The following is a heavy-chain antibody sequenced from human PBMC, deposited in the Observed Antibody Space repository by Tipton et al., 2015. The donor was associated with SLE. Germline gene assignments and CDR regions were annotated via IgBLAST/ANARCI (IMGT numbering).Heavy chain of an antibody. CDR2: MNPNSGNT. V-gene: IGHV1-8*02. CDR1: GYTFTSYD. Sequence: QSGAEVKKPGASVKVSCKASGYTFTSYDINWVRQATGQGLEWMGWMNPNSGNTGYAQKFQGRVTMTRNTSVSTAYMELSSLRSEDTAVYYCARDDCTNGVCYGAFDIRGQGTMVTVSS. CDR3: ARDDCTNGVCYGAFDI. J-gene: IGHJ3*02. D-gene: IGHD2-8*01.